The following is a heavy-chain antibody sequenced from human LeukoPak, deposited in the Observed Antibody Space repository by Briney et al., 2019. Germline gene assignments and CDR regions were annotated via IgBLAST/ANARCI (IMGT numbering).Heavy chain of an antibody. Sequence: SETLSLTCTVSGGSISSYYWSWIRQPPGKGLEWIGYIYYSGSTNYNPSLKSRVTISVDTSKNQFSLKLSSVTAADTAVYYCARHGPPLRYSYGYDYWGQGTLVTVSS. CDR3: ARHGPPLRYSYGYDY. V-gene: IGHV4-59*08. CDR2: IYYSGST. D-gene: IGHD5-18*01. CDR1: GGSISSYY. J-gene: IGHJ4*02.